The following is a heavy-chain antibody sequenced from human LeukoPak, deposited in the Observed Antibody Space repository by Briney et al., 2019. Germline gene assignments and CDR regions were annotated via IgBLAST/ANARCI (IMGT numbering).Heavy chain of an antibody. D-gene: IGHD5-18*01. J-gene: IGHJ4*02. CDR3: ARDTGNSYGYD. CDR1: GFTFSSCW. V-gene: IGHV3-7*01. Sequence: PGGSLRLSCAASGFTFSSCWMSWVRQAPGKGLEWVANIKEDGSEKNYVDSVKGRFTISRDNAKNTLYLQMNSLRVEDTAVYYCARDTGNSYGYDWGQGTLVTVSS. CDR2: IKEDGSEK.